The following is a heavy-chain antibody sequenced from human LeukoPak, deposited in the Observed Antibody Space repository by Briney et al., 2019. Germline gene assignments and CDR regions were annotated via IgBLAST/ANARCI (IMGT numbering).Heavy chain of an antibody. CDR3: ARDGAYSAYDYPY. CDR1: GYTFSNYW. D-gene: IGHD5-12*01. J-gene: IGHJ4*02. CDR2: IYPGDSDT. V-gene: IGHV5-51*01. Sequence: GESLKISCKGSGYTFSNYWIGWVRQMPRKGLEWMGIIYPGDSDTRYSPSFQGQVTISADKSISTAYLQWSSLKASDTAMYYCARDGAYSAYDYPYWGQGTLVTVSS.